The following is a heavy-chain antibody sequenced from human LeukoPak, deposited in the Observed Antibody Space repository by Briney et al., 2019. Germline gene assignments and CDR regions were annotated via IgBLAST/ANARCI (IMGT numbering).Heavy chain of an antibody. V-gene: IGHV4-4*02. D-gene: IGHD3-22*01. CDR2: IYRSGST. J-gene: IGHJ3*02. Sequence: SETLSLTCAVSGGSISSSNWWSWVRQPPGKGLEWIGEIYRSGSTNYNPSLKSRVTISVDKSMTHFSLNLSSVTAADTAVYYCARDPEYYYDTSGYHYARHALDIWGQGTMVTVSS. CDR1: GGSISSSNW. CDR3: ARDPEYYYDTSGYHYARHALDI.